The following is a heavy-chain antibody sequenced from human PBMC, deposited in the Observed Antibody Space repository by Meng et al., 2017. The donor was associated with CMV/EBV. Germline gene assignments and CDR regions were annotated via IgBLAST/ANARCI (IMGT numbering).Heavy chain of an antibody. D-gene: IGHD5-18*01. V-gene: IGHV3-23*03. J-gene: IGHJ4*02. Sequence: GGSLRLSCAASGFTFSSYAMSWVRQAPGKGLEWVSVIYSGGSSTYYADSVKGRFTISRDNSKNTLYLQMNSLRAEDTAVYYCVREADGRSFGFGWGQGTLVTVSS. CDR1: GFTFSSYA. CDR2: IYSGGSST. CDR3: VREADGRSFGFG.